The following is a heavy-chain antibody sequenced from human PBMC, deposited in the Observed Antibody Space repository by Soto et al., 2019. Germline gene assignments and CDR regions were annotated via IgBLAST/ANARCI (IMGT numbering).Heavy chain of an antibody. CDR2: LSDSGGSI. CDR1: GFTFSRHA. Sequence: GGSLRLSCTASGFTFSRHAMTWVRQAPGKGLEWVSGLSDSGGSIYYADSVKGRFTISRDNSMNTLYLQMNTLRAEDTAIYYCAKYGTMGGYCISTSCKDYYYGMDVWGQGTTVTVSS. CDR3: AKYGTMGGYCISTSCKDYYYGMDV. V-gene: IGHV3-23*01. J-gene: IGHJ6*02. D-gene: IGHD2-2*01.